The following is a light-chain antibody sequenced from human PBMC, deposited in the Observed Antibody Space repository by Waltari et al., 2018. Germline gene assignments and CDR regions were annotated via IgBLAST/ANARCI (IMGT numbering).Light chain of an antibody. CDR2: VDNDGSH. J-gene: IGLJ3*02. V-gene: IGLV4-69*02. Sequence: QLVLTQSPSASASLGTSVTLTCALSSGHTSHSIEWHQHQADKGPRFLMKVDNDGSHTKGDGIPDRFSGSSSGAERYLTISSLQSEDEADYYCQTWVTGIGWLFGGGTKLTVL. CDR3: QTWVTGIGWL. CDR1: SGHTSHS.